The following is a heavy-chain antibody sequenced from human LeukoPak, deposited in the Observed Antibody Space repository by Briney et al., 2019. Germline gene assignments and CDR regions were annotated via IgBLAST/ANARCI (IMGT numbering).Heavy chain of an antibody. CDR2: IYYSGST. CDR3: ARLGYGLFDY. J-gene: IGHJ4*02. Sequence: PSETLSLTCTVSGGSISSYYWSWIRQPPGKGLEWIGYIYYSGSTNYNPSLKSRVTMSVDTSKNQFSLKLSSVTAADTAVYYCARLGYGLFDYWGQGTLVTVSS. V-gene: IGHV4-59*08. D-gene: IGHD5-12*01. CDR1: GGSISSYY.